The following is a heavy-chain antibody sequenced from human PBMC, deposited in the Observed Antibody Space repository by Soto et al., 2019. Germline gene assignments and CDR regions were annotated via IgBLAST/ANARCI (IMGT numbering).Heavy chain of an antibody. D-gene: IGHD3-16*02. V-gene: IGHV4-39*01. J-gene: IGHJ4*02. Sequence: PSETLSLTCTVSGGSISSSNYYWGWIRQPPGKGLEWLGSIFSSGGTYYKPSLKSRVTISVDTSKNQFSLKLSSMTAADTAVYFCARGVTQYYDYIWGTYRFGFFDYWGQGTLVTVSS. CDR2: IFSSGGT. CDR3: ARGVTQYYDYIWGTYRFGFFDY. CDR1: GGSISSSNYY.